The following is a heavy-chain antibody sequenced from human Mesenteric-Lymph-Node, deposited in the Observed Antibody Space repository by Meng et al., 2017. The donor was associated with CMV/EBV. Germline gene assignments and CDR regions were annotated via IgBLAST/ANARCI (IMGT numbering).Heavy chain of an antibody. Sequence: SETLSLTCTISGGSVSSPNLYWGWVRQPPGKGLEWIGHIYYTGSSYYNPSLRSRVTMSVDTSKNQFSLKLSSVTATDTAVYYCARVFYFGSGSFPFDYWGRGTVVTVSS. D-gene: IGHD3-10*01. V-gene: IGHV4-39*07. J-gene: IGHJ4*02. CDR2: IYYTGSS. CDR1: GGSVSSPNLY. CDR3: ARVFYFGSGSFPFDY.